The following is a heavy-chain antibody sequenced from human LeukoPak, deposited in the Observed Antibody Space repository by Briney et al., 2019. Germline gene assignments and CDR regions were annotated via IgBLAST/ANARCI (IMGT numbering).Heavy chain of an antibody. D-gene: IGHD5-18*01. CDR3: ARAGDTAMVTLDY. CDR1: GGTFSSYA. CDR2: IIPIFGTA. V-gene: IGHV1-69*13. J-gene: IGHJ4*02. Sequence: ASVKLSCKASGGTFSSYAISWVRQAPGQGLEWMGGIIPIFGTANYAQKFQGRVTITADESTSTAYMELSSLRSEDTAAYYCARAGDTAMVTLDYWGQGTLVTVSS.